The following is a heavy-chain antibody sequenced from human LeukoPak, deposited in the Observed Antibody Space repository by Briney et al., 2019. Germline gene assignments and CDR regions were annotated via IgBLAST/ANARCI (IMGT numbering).Heavy chain of an antibody. V-gene: IGHV3-21*01. Sequence: PGGSLRLSCAASGFTFGSYSMNWVRQAPGKGLEWVSSISSSSSYIYYADSVKGRFTISRDNAKNSLYLQMNSLRAEDTAVYYCARDPGGIAVAGTNFDYWGQGTLVTVSS. CDR1: GFTFGSYS. CDR2: ISSSSSYI. J-gene: IGHJ4*02. CDR3: ARDPGGIAVAGTNFDY. D-gene: IGHD6-13*01.